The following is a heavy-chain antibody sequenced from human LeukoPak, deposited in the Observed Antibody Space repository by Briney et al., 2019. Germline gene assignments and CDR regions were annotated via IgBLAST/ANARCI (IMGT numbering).Heavy chain of an antibody. CDR1: GGSITNYY. Sequence: PSETLSLTCTVFGGSITNYYWSWIRQSPGKGLEWVGCISHSGSTKYNPSLKSRVTMSVDTSKNQFSLKLSSVTAADTAVYYCARDLMYPGTTELDAFDIWGQGTMVTVSS. V-gene: IGHV4-59*12. CDR2: ISHSGST. D-gene: IGHD1-7*01. J-gene: IGHJ3*02. CDR3: ARDLMYPGTTELDAFDI.